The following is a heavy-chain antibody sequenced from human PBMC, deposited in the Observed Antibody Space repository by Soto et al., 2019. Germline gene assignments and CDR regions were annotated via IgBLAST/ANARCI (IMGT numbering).Heavy chain of an antibody. D-gene: IGHD4-4*01. CDR2: ICYSRST. J-gene: IGHJ4*02. V-gene: IGHV4-59*02. Sequence: SETRSLTCTVSGCSVSGDYWSWILQPPGKGVEWVWIICYSRSTNYNPAGRSRVTMSEETSRNHFSRKLSSVTTADTAVYFCASVRSNYDRVVAYWGQGTQGPVS. CDR3: ASVRSNYDRVVAY. CDR1: GCSVSGDY.